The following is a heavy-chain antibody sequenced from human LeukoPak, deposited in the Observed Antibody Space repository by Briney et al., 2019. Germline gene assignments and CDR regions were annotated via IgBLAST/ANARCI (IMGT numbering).Heavy chain of an antibody. V-gene: IGHV4-39*07. D-gene: IGHD3-22*01. Sequence: PSETLSLTCTVSGGSISSSSYYWGWIRQPPGKGLEWIGSIYYSGSTYYNPSLKSRVTISVDTSKNQFSLKLSSVTAADTAVYYCARGGDSSGYFLDYWGQGTLVTVSS. CDR2: IYYSGST. CDR3: ARGGDSSGYFLDY. CDR1: GGSISSSSYY. J-gene: IGHJ4*02.